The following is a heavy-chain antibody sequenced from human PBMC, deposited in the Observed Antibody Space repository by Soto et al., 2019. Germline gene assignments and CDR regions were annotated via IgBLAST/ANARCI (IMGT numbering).Heavy chain of an antibody. CDR3: ARLGIWFGDIYYYYYGMDV. D-gene: IGHD3-10*01. CDR2: IYYSGST. V-gene: IGHV4-39*01. J-gene: IGHJ6*02. Sequence: PSETLSLTCTVSGGSISSSSYYWGWIRQPPGKGLEWIGSIYYSGSTYYNPSLKSRVAISVDTSKNQFSLKLSSVTAADTAVYYCARLGIWFGDIYYYYYGMDVWGQGTTVTVSS. CDR1: GGSISSSSYY.